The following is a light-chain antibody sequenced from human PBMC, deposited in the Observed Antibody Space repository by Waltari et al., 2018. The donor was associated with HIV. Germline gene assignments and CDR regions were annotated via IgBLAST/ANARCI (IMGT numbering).Light chain of an antibody. V-gene: IGLV2-8*01. Sequence: GSPGQSVTISCTGTSSDVGGSKYVSWYQQHPGKAPKLMIYEVNKRPSGVPDRFSGSKSANTASLTVSGLQADDEADYYCNSYAGSNNWVFGGGTKLTVL. CDR1: SSDVGGSKY. J-gene: IGLJ3*02. CDR3: NSYAGSNNWV. CDR2: EVN.